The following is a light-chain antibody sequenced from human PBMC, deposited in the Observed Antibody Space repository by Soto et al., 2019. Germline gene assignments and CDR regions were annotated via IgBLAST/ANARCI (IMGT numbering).Light chain of an antibody. CDR1: SSDVGAYKY. Sequence: QSVLTQPPSASGSPGQSVTISCTGTSSDVGAYKYVSWYQQYPGKAPKLMIYEVSKRPSGVPDRFSGSKSGNTASLTVSGLQAEDEADYYCTSYVGCNLWVFGGGTKLTVL. CDR2: EVS. V-gene: IGLV2-8*01. J-gene: IGLJ3*02. CDR3: TSYVGCNLWV.